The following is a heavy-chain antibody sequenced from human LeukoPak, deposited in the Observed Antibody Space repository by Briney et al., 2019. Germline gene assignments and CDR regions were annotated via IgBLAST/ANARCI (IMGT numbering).Heavy chain of an antibody. CDR3: ARDRYDILTGWALYGLDV. CDR1: GGSISSSNW. J-gene: IGHJ6*04. D-gene: IGHD3-9*01. Sequence: PRTLSLTCAVSGGSISSSNWWSWARQPPGKGLERIGEIYHSGRTNYNPSLKSRVTISVDKSKNQFSLKLSSVTAADAAVYYCARDRYDILTGWALYGLDVWGKGTTVTVSS. V-gene: IGHV4-4*03. CDR2: IYHSGRT.